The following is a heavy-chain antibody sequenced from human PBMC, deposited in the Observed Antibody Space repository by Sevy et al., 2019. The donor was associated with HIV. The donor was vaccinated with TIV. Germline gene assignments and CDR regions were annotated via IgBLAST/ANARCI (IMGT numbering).Heavy chain of an antibody. CDR1: GGSISSGGYY. D-gene: IGHD1-26*01. CDR3: AGGGIVGAVGAYYYMDV. J-gene: IGHJ6*03. V-gene: IGHV4-31*03. Sequence: SETLSLTCTVSGGSISSGGYYWSWIRQHPGKGLEWIGYIYYSGSTYYNPSLKSRVTISVDTSKNQFSLKLSSVTAADTAVYYCAGGGIVGAVGAYYYMDVWGKGTTVTVSS. CDR2: IYYSGST.